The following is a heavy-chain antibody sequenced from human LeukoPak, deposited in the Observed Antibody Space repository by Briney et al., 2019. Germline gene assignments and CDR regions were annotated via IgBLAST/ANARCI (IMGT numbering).Heavy chain of an antibody. J-gene: IGHJ6*03. CDR1: GYTFTSCD. V-gene: IGHV1-8*03. CDR2: MNPNSGNT. D-gene: IGHD1-26*01. Sequence: ASVKVSCMASGYTFTSCDINWGRQATGQGLEWMGWMNPNSGNTGYAQKFQGRVTITRNTSIRTAYMELSSLRSDNTGVYDCARDLSPADGWEDYYYYRDVWGKGTTVTVSS. CDR3: ARDLSPADGWEDYYYYRDV.